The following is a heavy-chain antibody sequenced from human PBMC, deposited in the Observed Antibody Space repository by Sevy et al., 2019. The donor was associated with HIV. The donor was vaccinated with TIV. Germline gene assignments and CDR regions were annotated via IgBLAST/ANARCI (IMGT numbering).Heavy chain of an antibody. CDR2: LKSDGSDK. Sequence: GGSLRLACAASGFTFSIYYMTWARRAPGKGLEWVANLKSDGSDKYYVDSVKGRFTISRDNAKNSLYLQMNSLTAEDTAVYYCARYGGYIDHWGHGTLVTVSS. D-gene: IGHD2-15*01. CDR1: GFTFSIYY. V-gene: IGHV3-7*01. J-gene: IGHJ4*01. CDR3: ARYGGYIDH.